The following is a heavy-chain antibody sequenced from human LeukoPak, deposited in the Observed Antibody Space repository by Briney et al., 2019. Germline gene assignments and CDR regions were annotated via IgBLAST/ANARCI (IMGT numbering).Heavy chain of an antibody. CDR3: ARRRISATVLDY. V-gene: IGHV3-7*01. CDR1: GFTFSTYW. D-gene: IGHD1-26*01. J-gene: IGHJ4*02. Sequence: GGSLRLSCAASGFTFSTYWMSWVRQAPGKGLEWVANIKEDGSEKYYVDSAKGRFTISRDNAKNSLYLQMDSLRAEDTAVYYCARRRISATVLDYWGQGTLVTVSS. CDR2: IKEDGSEK.